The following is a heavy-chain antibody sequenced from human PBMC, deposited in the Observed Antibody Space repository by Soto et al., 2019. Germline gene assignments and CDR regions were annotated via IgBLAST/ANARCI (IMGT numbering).Heavy chain of an antibody. CDR1: GASISRFY. CDR2: IYNGEST. Sequence: QVQLQESGPGLVKPSETMSLTCSASGASISRFYWNWIRQPPGKGLEWIGHIYNGESTNYNPSLKSRVTRTVDTSQPQFPLKLTSVTAADTAVYYFAQTTGWPGLASWSQGTLVTVSS. J-gene: IGHJ4*02. CDR3: AQTTGWPGLAS. V-gene: IGHV4-59*01. D-gene: IGHD6-19*01.